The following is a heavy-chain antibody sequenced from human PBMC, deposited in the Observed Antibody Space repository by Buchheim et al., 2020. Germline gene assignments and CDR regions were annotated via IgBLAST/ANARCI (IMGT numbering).Heavy chain of an antibody. Sequence: QVQLVESGGGVVQPGRSLRLSCAASGFTSSSYDMHWVRQAPGKGLEWVAVISYDGSNKYYPDSVKGRFTISRDNSKNTLYLQMNSLRPEDTAVYDCAKTLGYCSGGSCYGFDHWGQGTL. CDR2: ISYDGSNK. CDR1: GFTSSSYD. CDR3: AKTLGYCSGGSCYGFDH. J-gene: IGHJ4*02. D-gene: IGHD2-15*01. V-gene: IGHV3-30*18.